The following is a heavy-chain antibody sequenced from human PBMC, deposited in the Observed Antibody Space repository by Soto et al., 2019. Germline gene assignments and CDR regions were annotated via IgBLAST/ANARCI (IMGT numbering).Heavy chain of an antibody. CDR3: AKDRGGYSYGIDV. J-gene: IGHJ4*02. Sequence: GSLRLSCAASGFTFSNYAMSWVRQAPGKGLEWVSTISGSGGSTSYADSVKGRFTISRDNSKNTLYLQMNSLRAEDTAVYYCAKDRGGYSYGIDVWGQGTLVTVSS. CDR2: ISGSGGST. CDR1: GFTFSNYA. V-gene: IGHV3-23*01. D-gene: IGHD5-18*01.